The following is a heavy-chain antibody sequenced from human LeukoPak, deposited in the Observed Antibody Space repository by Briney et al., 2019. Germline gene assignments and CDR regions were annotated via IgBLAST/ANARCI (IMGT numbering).Heavy chain of an antibody. D-gene: IGHD2-2*01. V-gene: IGHV3-30*02. J-gene: IGHJ4*02. CDR2: IRYDGSNK. Sequence: LPGGSQRLSCAASGFTFSSYGMHWVRQAPGKGLEWVAFIRYDGSNKYYADSVKGRFTISRDNSKNTLYLQMNSLRAEDTAVYYCVNKGCSSTSCLGGWGQGTLVTVSS. CDR1: GFTFSSYG. CDR3: VNKGCSSTSCLGG.